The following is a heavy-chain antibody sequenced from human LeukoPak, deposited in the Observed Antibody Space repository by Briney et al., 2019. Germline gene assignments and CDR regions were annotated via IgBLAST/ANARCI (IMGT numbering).Heavy chain of an antibody. V-gene: IGHV3-21*01. J-gene: IGHJ4*02. Sequence: GGSLRLSCAASGFTFSSYSMNWVRQAPGKGLEWVSSISSSSSYIYYADSVKGRFTISRDNAKNSLYLQMSSLRAEDTAVYYCASSSWSPYFDYWGQGTLVTVSS. CDR1: GFTFSSYS. CDR2: ISSSSSYI. D-gene: IGHD6-13*01. CDR3: ASSSWSPYFDY.